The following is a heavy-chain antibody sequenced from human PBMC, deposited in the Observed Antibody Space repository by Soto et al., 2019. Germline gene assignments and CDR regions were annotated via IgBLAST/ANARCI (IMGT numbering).Heavy chain of an antibody. V-gene: IGHV3-30-3*01. J-gene: IGHJ6*02. D-gene: IGHD3-10*01. CDR2: ISYDGSNK. CDR3: ARDRRQYYGSGSYSWYYGMDV. Sequence: ESGGGVVQPGRSLRLSCAASGFTFSSYAMHWVRQAPGKGLEGVAVISYDGSNKYYADSVKGRFTISRDNSKNTLYLQMNSLRAEDTAVYYCARDRRQYYGSGSYSWYYGMDVWGQGTTVTVSS. CDR1: GFTFSSYA.